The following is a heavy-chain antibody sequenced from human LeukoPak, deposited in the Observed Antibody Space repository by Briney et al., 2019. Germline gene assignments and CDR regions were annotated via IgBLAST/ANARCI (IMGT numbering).Heavy chain of an antibody. CDR2: INHSGST. J-gene: IGHJ5*02. D-gene: IGHD6-13*01. CDR1: GGSFSGYY. CDR3: ARGRGYLVDP. Sequence: PSETLSLTCAVYGGSFSGYYWSWIRQPPGKGLEWIGEINHSGSTSYNPSLKSRVTISVDTSKNQFSLKLSSVTAADTAVYYCARGRGYLVDPWGQGTLVTVSS. V-gene: IGHV4-34*01.